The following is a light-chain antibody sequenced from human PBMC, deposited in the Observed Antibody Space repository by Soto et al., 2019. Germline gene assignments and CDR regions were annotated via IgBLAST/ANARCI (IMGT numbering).Light chain of an antibody. CDR2: AAS. V-gene: IGKV1-39*01. J-gene: IGKJ1*01. Sequence: DIQMTQSPSSLSASVGDRVTITCRASQSISSHLNWYQQKPGKAPNLLIYAASNLQSGVPSRFSGSGSGTDFTLTISSLQLEDFATYYCQQSYSTPRFGQGTKVEIK. CDR1: QSISSH. CDR3: QQSYSTPR.